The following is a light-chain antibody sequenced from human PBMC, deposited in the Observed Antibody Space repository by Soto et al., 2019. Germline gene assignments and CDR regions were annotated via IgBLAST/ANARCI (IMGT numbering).Light chain of an antibody. CDR3: QQAYTNPRT. V-gene: IGKV1-39*01. CDR2: AAS. Sequence: DIQVTQYPSSLSASIGDRVTITCRTSQSISIYLNWYQQKPGKAPKVLIYAASTLYSGVPSRFTGSGSGTDFTLTISSLQPEDFATYYCQQAYTNPRTFGQGTKVDIK. CDR1: QSISIY. J-gene: IGKJ1*01.